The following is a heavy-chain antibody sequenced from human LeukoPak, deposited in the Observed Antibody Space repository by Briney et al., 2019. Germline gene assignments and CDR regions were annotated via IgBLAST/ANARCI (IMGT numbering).Heavy chain of an antibody. CDR2: ISSSSSTI. CDR3: ARESGYSSGWHEGGFDY. J-gene: IGHJ4*02. CDR1: GFTFSSYS. V-gene: IGHV3-48*01. D-gene: IGHD6-19*01. Sequence: GGSLRLSCAASGFTFSSYSMNWVRQAPGKGLEWVSYISSSSSTIYYADSVKGRFTISRDNAKNSLYLQMNSLRAEDTAVYYCARESGYSSGWHEGGFDYWGQGTLVTVSS.